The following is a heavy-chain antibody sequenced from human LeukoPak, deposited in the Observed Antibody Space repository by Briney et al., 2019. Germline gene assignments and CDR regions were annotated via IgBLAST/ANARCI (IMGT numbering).Heavy chain of an antibody. CDR3: ARGRHDITMIVVVMTSVSYYLDV. Sequence: SETLSLTCAVYGGSFSGYHWTWIRQSPGKGLEWIGDINPSGSTYYNPSLKSRPTISVDTSKNQFSLKLRSVTAADTAVYYCARGRHDITMIVVVMTSVSYYLDVWGKGTTVTVSS. V-gene: IGHV4-34*01. D-gene: IGHD3-22*01. J-gene: IGHJ6*03. CDR1: GGSFSGYH. CDR2: INPSGST.